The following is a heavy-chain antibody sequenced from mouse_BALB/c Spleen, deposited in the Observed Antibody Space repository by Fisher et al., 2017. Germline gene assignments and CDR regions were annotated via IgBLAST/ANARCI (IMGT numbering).Heavy chain of an antibody. Sequence: KFKGKATLTVDKSSSTAYMELRSLTSEDSAVYYCASDGYYYYAMDYWGQGTSVTVSS. V-gene: IGHV1-26*01. D-gene: IGHD2-3*01. J-gene: IGHJ4*01. CDR3: ASDGYYYYAMDY.